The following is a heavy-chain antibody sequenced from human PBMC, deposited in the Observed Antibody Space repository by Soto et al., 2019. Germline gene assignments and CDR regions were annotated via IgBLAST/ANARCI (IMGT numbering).Heavy chain of an antibody. CDR3: ATEVVAASKVLNYYYYGMDV. V-gene: IGHV1-24*01. CDR2: FDPEDGET. D-gene: IGHD2-15*01. CDR1: GYTLTELS. Sequence: EASVKVSCKVSGYTLTELSMHWVRQAPGKGLEWMGGFDPEDGETIYAQKFQGRVTMTEDTSTDTAYMELSSLRSEDTAVYYCATEVVAASKVLNYYYYGMDVWGQGTTVTVSS. J-gene: IGHJ6*02.